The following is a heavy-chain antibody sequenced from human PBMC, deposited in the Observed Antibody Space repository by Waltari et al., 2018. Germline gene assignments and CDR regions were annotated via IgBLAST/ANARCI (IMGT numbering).Heavy chain of an antibody. CDR1: GFTFSYYA. CDR3: AKGILLIISPFDS. D-gene: IGHD3-22*01. CDR2: NSGRCWST. V-gene: IGHV3-23*01. J-gene: IGHJ4*02. Sequence: EVQLLESGGGLVQAGGSLRLSCATSGFTFSYYAMNWVRQAPGKGLGWVSVNSGRCWSTYVADSEKGPFTISRDNSKNMLYLQMNSLRAEDTAVYYCAKGILLIISPFDSWGQGTLVTVSS.